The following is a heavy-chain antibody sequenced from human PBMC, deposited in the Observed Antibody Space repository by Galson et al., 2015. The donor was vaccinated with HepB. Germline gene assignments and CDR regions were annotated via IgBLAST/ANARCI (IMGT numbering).Heavy chain of an antibody. Sequence: SLRLSCAASGFTLSSYAIRWVRQAPGKGLEWVTVISYDGRNQNYADSVMGRFTISRDNSKGTVYLQMSSLRADDTAVYYCARDSGYVSGWYAGRGGFDYWGQGTLVTVSS. CDR1: GFTLSSYA. CDR3: ARDSGYVSGWYAGRGGFDY. V-gene: IGHV3-30*03. CDR2: ISYDGRNQ. D-gene: IGHD6-19*01. J-gene: IGHJ4*02.